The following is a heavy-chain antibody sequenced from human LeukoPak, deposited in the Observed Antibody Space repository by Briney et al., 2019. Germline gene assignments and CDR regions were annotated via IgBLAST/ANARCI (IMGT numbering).Heavy chain of an antibody. J-gene: IGHJ5*02. Sequence: SETLSLTCTVSGGSISSYYWSWIGQPPGKGLEWIGYIYYSGSTNYNPSLKSRVTISVDTSKNQFSLKLSSVTAADTAVYYCARARNYDFWSGYLFDPWGQGTLVTVSS. D-gene: IGHD3-3*01. CDR3: ARARNYDFWSGYLFDP. CDR1: GGSISSYY. V-gene: IGHV4-59*01. CDR2: IYYSGST.